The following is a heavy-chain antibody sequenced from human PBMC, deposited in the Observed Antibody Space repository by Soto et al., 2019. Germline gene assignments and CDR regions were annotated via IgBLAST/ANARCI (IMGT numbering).Heavy chain of an antibody. Sequence: SVKVSCKASGGTFSSYAISWVRQAPGQGLEWMGGIIPIFGTANYAQKFQGRVTITADKSTSTAYMELSSLRSEDTAVYYCARDRLGTVVVVVAAKDYGMDVWGQGTTVTVSS. V-gene: IGHV1-69*06. CDR2: IIPIFGTA. D-gene: IGHD2-15*01. CDR1: GGTFSSYA. J-gene: IGHJ6*02. CDR3: ARDRLGTVVVVVAAKDYGMDV.